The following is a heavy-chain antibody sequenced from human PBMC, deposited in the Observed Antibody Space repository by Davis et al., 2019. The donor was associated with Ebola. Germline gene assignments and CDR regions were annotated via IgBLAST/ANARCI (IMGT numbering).Heavy chain of an antibody. V-gene: IGHV1-18*01. CDR2: ISTYNGNT. CDR3: AREGPYCSSTSCQTAYYYYGMDV. J-gene: IGHJ6*02. Sequence: AASVKVSCKASGYSFTDDGISWVRQAPGQGLEWMGWISTYNGNTNYAQKVQGRITMTTDTSTSTAYMELRSLRSDDTARYYCAREGPYCSSTSCQTAYYYYGMDVWGQGTTVTVSS. D-gene: IGHD2-2*01. CDR1: GYSFTDDG.